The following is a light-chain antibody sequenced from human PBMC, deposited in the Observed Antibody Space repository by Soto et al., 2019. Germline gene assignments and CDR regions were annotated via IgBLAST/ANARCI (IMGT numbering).Light chain of an antibody. CDR2: DVS. V-gene: IGLV2-11*01. J-gene: IGLJ2*01. CDR1: SSDVGGYNY. CDR3: CSYAGSYTLV. Sequence: QSALTQPRSVSGSPGQSVTVSCTGTSSDVGGYNYVSWYQQHPGKVPKLMIYDVSERPSGVPDRFSGSKSGNTASLTISGLRADDEADYYCCSYAGSYTLVFGGGTKLTVL.